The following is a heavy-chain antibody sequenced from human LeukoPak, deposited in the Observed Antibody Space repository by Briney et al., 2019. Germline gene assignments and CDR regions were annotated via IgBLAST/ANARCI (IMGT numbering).Heavy chain of an antibody. J-gene: IGHJ4*02. V-gene: IGHV3-23*01. CDR3: AKGSAQTGYYFDY. CDR1: GFTLSNYA. Sequence: PGGSLRLSCAASGFTLSNYAMSWVRQAPGKGLEWVSSITGRSGSTYYADSVKGRFTISRDTSRNTLHLQMSSLRAEDTASYYCAKGSAQTGYYFDYRGQGTLVTVSS. CDR2: ITGRSGST. D-gene: IGHD3-10*01.